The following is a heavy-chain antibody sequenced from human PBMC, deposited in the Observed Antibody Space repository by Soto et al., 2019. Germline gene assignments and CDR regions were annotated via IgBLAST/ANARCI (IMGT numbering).Heavy chain of an antibody. CDR1: GYTFTSYY. V-gene: IGHV1-46*01. CDR3: ATGDRGDTAMADYYYGMDV. CDR2: INPSGGST. J-gene: IGHJ6*02. Sequence: ASVKVSCKASGYTFTSYYMHWVRQAPGQGLEWMGIINPSGGSTSYAQKFQGRVTMTRDTSTSTVYMELSSLRSEDTAVYYCATGDRGDTAMADYYYGMDVWGQGTTVTVSS. D-gene: IGHD5-18*01.